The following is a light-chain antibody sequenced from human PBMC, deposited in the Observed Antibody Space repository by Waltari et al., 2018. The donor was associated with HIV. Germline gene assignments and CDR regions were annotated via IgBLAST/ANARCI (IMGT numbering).Light chain of an antibody. CDR3: QQTYTTPPT. Sequence: IVMTQSPASLAVSLGAGATINCQSSQSVFFSSNKRNYISWYQQKPGQPPKLIIYWASTRQSGVPDRFSGSGSGTDFTLSISSLQAEDVAVYFCQQTYTTPPTFGGGTKVEI. CDR2: WAS. J-gene: IGKJ4*01. CDR1: QSVFFSSNKRNY. V-gene: IGKV4-1*01.